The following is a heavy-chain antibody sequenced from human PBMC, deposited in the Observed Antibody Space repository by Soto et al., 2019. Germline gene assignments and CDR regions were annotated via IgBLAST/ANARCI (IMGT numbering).Heavy chain of an antibody. CDR2: ISAYNGNT. CDR3: ARGPIGVATYYYYGMDV. D-gene: IGHD3-3*01. Sequence: ASVKVSCKASGYTFTSYAMHWVRQAPGQRLEWMGWISAYNGNTNYAQKLQGRVTMTTDTSTSTAYMELRSLRSDDTAVYYCARGPIGVATYYYYGMDVWGQGTTVTVSS. V-gene: IGHV1-18*01. J-gene: IGHJ6*02. CDR1: GYTFTSYA.